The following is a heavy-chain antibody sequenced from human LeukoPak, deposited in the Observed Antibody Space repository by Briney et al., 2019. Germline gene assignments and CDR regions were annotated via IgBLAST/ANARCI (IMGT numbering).Heavy chain of an antibody. Sequence: SETLSLTCTVSGGSISSSSYYWGWIRQPPGKGLEWIGSMYYSGTTYYNSSLKSRVTISVDTSNNQFSLKLSSVTAADTAVYYCARDTVGATFPGAFDIWGQGTMVTVSS. CDR1: GGSISSSSYY. J-gene: IGHJ3*02. CDR2: MYYSGTT. CDR3: ARDTVGATFPGAFDI. D-gene: IGHD1-26*01. V-gene: IGHV4-39*07.